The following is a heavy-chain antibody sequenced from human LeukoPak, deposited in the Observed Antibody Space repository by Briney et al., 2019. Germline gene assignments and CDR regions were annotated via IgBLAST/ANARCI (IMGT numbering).Heavy chain of an antibody. D-gene: IGHD2/OR15-2a*01. CDR1: GFTFNNYA. CDR3: ARDTRNWADY. J-gene: IGHJ4*02. Sequence: GGSLRLSCAASGFTFNNYAMSWVRQAPGKGLEWVSYIGSGSTTIYYADSVKGRFTVSREDAKNSLYLQMNSLRDEDTSVYYCARDTRNWADYWGRGTLVTVSS. V-gene: IGHV3-48*02. CDR2: IGSGSTTI.